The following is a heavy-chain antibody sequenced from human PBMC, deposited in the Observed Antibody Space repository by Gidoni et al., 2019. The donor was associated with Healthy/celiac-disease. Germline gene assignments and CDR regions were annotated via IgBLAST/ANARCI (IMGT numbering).Heavy chain of an antibody. V-gene: IGHV3-23*01. J-gene: IGHJ4*02. CDR2: ISGSGGST. CDR1: GFTFSRYA. CDR3: AKSSRRAVAGTSTYFDY. Sequence: EVQLLESGGGLVQPGGSLRLSCAASGFTFSRYAMSWVRQAPGKGLEWVSAISGSGGSTYYADSVKGRFTISRDNSKNTLYLQMNSLRAEDTAVYYCAKSSRRAVAGTSTYFDYWGQGTLVTVSS. D-gene: IGHD6-19*01.